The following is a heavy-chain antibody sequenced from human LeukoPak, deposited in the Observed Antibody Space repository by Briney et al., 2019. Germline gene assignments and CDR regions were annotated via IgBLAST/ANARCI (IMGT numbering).Heavy chain of an antibody. CDR1: GGTFISYT. Sequence: SVKVSCKASGGTFISYTISWVRQAPGQGLEWMGRIIPILGIANYAQKFQGRVTITADKSTSTAYMELSSLRSEETAVYYCARDLVVAVAGTGAFDIWGEGTRVTVSS. J-gene: IGHJ3*02. D-gene: IGHD6-19*01. CDR3: ARDLVVAVAGTGAFDI. CDR2: IIPILGIA. V-gene: IGHV1-69*04.